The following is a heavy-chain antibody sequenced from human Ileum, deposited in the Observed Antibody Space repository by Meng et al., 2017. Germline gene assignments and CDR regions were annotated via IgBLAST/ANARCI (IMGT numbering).Heavy chain of an antibody. J-gene: IGHJ4*02. CDR3: ANELRYYFEY. V-gene: IGHV3-21*02. CDR2: ITSSGRFI. CDR1: GFSFSSYT. D-gene: IGHD4-23*01. Sequence: EVLLVESGGGLVKPGTSPSLSCAASGFSFSSYTMHWVRQAPGKGLEWVSSITSSGRFIFYADSVKGRFTISRDNAKSSLYLQMNSLRDGDTAVYYCANELRYYFEYWGQGALVTVSS.